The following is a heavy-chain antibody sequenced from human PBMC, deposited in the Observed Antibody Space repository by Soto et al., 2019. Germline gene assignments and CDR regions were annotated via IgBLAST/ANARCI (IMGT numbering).Heavy chain of an antibody. CDR2: IYNDGTT. V-gene: IGHV3-53*01. J-gene: IGHJ6*02. D-gene: IGHD3-10*01. Sequence: GGSLRLSCVASGLPVAGSYMAWVRQAPGKGLEWASVIYNDGTTYYSQSVEGRFTISRDTSKNTLYLQMDRLRDEDTAVYYCVRPLPSGQTHARDVWGQGATVTVSS. CDR1: GLPVAGSY. CDR3: VRPLPSGQTHARDV.